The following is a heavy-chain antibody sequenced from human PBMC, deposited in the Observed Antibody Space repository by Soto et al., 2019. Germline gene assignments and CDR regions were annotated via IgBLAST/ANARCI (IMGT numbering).Heavy chain of an antibody. D-gene: IGHD4-17*01. Sequence: QVQLVQSGAEVKKPGASVKVSCEASGYTFNMFGITWVRQAPGQGLEWLGWISVYTGNTDYAPKLQDRVTLTTDTSTKTAYMEVRSLRSDDTAVYYCARTRRWYLNDDYGDYGASIEDSWGQGTLVTVSS. CDR3: ARTRRWYLNDDYGDYGASIEDS. J-gene: IGHJ4*02. CDR2: ISVYTGNT. V-gene: IGHV1-18*01. CDR1: GYTFNMFG.